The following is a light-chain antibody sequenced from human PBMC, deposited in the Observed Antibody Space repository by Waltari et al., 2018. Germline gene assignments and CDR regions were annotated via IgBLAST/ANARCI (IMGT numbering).Light chain of an antibody. V-gene: IGLV7-46*01. CDR2: DTD. J-gene: IGLJ3*02. CDR1: NGPVPSPHP. Sequence: QAEVTQKPSPTVSPGGPVTPTCGPSNGPVPSPHPPYWVLQTPGQVPRTLLYDTDNKHSWTPARFSGSLLGGKAALTLSGAQPEDEAVYYCLLSFYDIRAFGGGTKLTVL. CDR3: LLSFYDIRA.